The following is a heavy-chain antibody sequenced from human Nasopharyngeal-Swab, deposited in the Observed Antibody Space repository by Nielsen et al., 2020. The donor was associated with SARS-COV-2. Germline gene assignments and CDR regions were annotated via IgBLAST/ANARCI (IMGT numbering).Heavy chain of an antibody. Sequence: WIRQPPGKGLECVAFISYDGSNKYYADSVKGRFTISRDNSKNTLYLQMNSLRADDTAVYYCARGIYHWGSSGWYEGILSYYYYGMDVWGQGTTVTVSS. J-gene: IGHJ6*02. CDR2: ISYDGSNK. CDR3: ARGIYHWGSSGWYEGILSYYYYGMDV. V-gene: IGHV3-30*03. D-gene: IGHD6-19*01.